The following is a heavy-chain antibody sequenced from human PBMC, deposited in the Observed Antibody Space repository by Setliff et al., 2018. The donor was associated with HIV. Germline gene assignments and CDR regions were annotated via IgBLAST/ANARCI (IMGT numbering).Heavy chain of an antibody. CDR3: ARYTSKVDWSDP. J-gene: IGHJ5*02. CDR2: IYYSGST. D-gene: IGHD2-2*02. CDR1: GGSISSSSYY. V-gene: IGHV4-39*01. Sequence: TSETLSLTCTVSGGSISSSSYYWGWIRQPPGKGLEWIGSIYYSGSTYYNPSLKSRVTIFVDTSKTQFYLKLRSVTASDTAVYYCARYTSKVDWSDPWGQGTLVTVSS.